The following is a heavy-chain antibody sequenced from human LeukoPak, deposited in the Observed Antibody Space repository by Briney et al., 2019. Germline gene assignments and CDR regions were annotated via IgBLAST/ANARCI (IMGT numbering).Heavy chain of an antibody. CDR2: ISDNGGGR. Sequence: GGSLRLSCGASGFIFRNYAMSWVRQAPGEGLEWVSGISDNGGGRYYADSGKGRFTISRDNSKNMLYLQMNSLRAEDTAVYYCAKESGALGAPLYDYWGRGILVTASS. CDR3: AKESGALGAPLYDY. D-gene: IGHD4/OR15-4a*01. J-gene: IGHJ4*02. CDR1: GFIFRNYA. V-gene: IGHV3-23*01.